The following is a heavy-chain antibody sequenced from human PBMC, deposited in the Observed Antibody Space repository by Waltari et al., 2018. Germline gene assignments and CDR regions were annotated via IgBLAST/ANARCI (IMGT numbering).Heavy chain of an antibody. V-gene: IGHV3-48*03. J-gene: IGHJ5*02. CDR3: VRVVNGARQDS. D-gene: IGHD2-8*01. Sequence: EVQLVESGGGLVQPGGSLRLSCAASGFSFSSYEMNWVRQAPGKGLGWVSYITSDGSTIHYADSVRGRFTISRDNAEKSLFLQMNSLTAEDTAVYYCVRVVNGARQDSWGQGTLVTVSS. CDR1: GFSFSSYE. CDR2: ITSDGSTI.